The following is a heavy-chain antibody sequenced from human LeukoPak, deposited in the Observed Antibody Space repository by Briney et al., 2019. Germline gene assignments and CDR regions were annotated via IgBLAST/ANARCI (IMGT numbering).Heavy chain of an antibody. Sequence: PGGSLRLSCAASGFTFSSYAMSWVRQAPGKGLEWVSAISGSGGSTYYADSVKGRFTISRDNSKNTLYLQMNSLRAEDTAVYYCAKDPNVDTAGLWFVPWGQGTLVTVSS. J-gene: IGHJ5*02. CDR3: AKDPNVDTAGLWFVP. CDR1: GFTFSSYA. CDR2: ISGSGGST. D-gene: IGHD5-18*01. V-gene: IGHV3-23*01.